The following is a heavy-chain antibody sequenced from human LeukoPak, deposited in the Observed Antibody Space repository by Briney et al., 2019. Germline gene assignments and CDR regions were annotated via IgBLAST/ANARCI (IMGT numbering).Heavy chain of an antibody. Sequence: SETLSLTCTVSGGSISSYYWSWIRQPPGKGLEWIGYIYYSGSTNYNPSLKSRVTISVDTSKNQFSLKLSSVTAADTAVYYCARAFLPFDYWGQGTLVTVSS. V-gene: IGHV4-59*08. CDR3: ARAFLPFDY. D-gene: IGHD2/OR15-2a*01. CDR2: IYYSGST. J-gene: IGHJ4*02. CDR1: GGSISSYY.